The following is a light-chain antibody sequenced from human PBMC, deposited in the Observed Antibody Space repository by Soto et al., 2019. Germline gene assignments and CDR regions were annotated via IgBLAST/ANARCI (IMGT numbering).Light chain of an antibody. CDR1: QSVSRT. V-gene: IGKV3D-15*01. CDR3: QQYNTWPIT. Sequence: EILMTQSPATLSVSPGERATLSCRASQSVSRTLAWYQQKPGQAPRLLIYGASTRATGTPARFSGSGSGTRFTLSISSLQSEDFVVYYCQQYNTWPITFGQGTRLEIK. CDR2: GAS. J-gene: IGKJ5*01.